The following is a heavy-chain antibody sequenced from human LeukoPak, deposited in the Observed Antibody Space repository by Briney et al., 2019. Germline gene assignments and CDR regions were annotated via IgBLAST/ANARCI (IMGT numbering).Heavy chain of an antibody. V-gene: IGHV4-59*08. J-gene: IGHJ3*02. CDR3: GRQPSGTAALDI. D-gene: IGHD1/OR15-1a*01. Sequence: SETLSLTCAVSGGSISSYYWSWIRQSPGKGLEWIAYIYHSGNTNYNPSFKSRVTISVDTSKNQFSLKLTSVAAADTAIYYCGRQPSGTAALDIWGQGTMVTVSS. CDR1: GGSISSYY. CDR2: IYHSGNT.